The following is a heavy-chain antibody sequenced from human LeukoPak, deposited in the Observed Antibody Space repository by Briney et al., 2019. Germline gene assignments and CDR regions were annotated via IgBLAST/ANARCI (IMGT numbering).Heavy chain of an antibody. Sequence: GASVKVSCKASGYTFTSYAMHLVRQAPGQRLEWMGWINAGNGNTKYSQKFQGRVTITRDTSASTAYMELSSLRSEDTAVYYCARQTYYYGSGSYQIDYWGQGTLVTVSS. D-gene: IGHD3-10*01. CDR2: INAGNGNT. CDR3: ARQTYYYGSGSYQIDY. V-gene: IGHV1-3*01. CDR1: GYTFTSYA. J-gene: IGHJ4*02.